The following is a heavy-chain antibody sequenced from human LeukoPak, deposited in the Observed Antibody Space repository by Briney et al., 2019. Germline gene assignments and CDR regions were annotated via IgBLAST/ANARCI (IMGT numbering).Heavy chain of an antibody. J-gene: IGHJ6*03. D-gene: IGHD5-12*01. V-gene: IGHV3-48*01. CDR2: ISSSSSTI. CDR3: ARDGISGYRDSYYYYMDV. CDR1: GFTFSSYS. Sequence: GGSLRLSCAASGFTFSSYSMNWVRQAPGKGLEWVSYISSSSSTIYYADSVKGRFTISRDNAKNSLYLQMNSLRAEDTAVYYCARDGISGYRDSYYYYMDVWGKGTTVTVSS.